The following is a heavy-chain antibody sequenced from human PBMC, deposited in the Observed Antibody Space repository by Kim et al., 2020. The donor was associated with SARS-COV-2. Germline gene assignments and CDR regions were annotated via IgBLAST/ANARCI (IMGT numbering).Heavy chain of an antibody. D-gene: IGHD3-3*01. J-gene: IGHJ4*02. CDR2: TYYRSKWHN. V-gene: IGHV6-1*01. CDR3: ARDPKVGGLYYDFWSGYCFDY. Sequence: SQTLSLTCAISGDSVSSNSAAWNWIRQSPSRGLEWLGRTYYRSKWHNDYAVSVKSRITINPDTSKNQFSLQLNSVTPEDTAVYYCARDPKVGGLYYDFWSGYCFDYWGQGTLVTVSS. CDR1: GDSVSSNSAA.